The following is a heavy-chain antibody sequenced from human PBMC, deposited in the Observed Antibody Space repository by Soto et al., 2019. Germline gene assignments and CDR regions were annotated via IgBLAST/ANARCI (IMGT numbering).Heavy chain of an antibody. CDR1: GFTFSSYA. J-gene: IGHJ4*02. CDR3: AKDDGYYYDSSGYFTDY. D-gene: IGHD3-22*01. CDR2: ISGSGGST. V-gene: IGHV3-23*01. Sequence: QPGGSLRLSCAASGFTFSSYAMSWVRQAPGKGLEWVSAISGSGGSTYYADSVKGRFTISRDNSKNTLYLQMNSLRAEDTAVYYCAKDDGYYYDSSGYFTDYWGQGTLVTVSS.